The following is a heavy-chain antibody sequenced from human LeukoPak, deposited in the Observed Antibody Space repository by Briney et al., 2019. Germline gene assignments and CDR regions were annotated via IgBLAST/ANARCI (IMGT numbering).Heavy chain of an antibody. J-gene: IGHJ4*02. V-gene: IGHV4-34*01. CDR3: ARVGKQWLVGGVLDY. CDR1: GGSFSGYY. D-gene: IGHD6-19*01. CDR2: INHSGST. Sequence: PSETLSLTCAVYGGSFSGYYWSWIRQPPGKGLEWIGEINHSGSTNYNPSPKSRVTISVDTSKNQFSLKLSSVTAADTAVYYCARVGKQWLVGGVLDYWGQGTLVTVSS.